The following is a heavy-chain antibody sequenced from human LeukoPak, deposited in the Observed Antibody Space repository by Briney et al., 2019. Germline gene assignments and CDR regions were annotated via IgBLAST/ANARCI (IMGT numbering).Heavy chain of an antibody. V-gene: IGHV3-21*01. Sequence: GSLRLSCAASGFTFSSYTMNWVRQAPGKGLEWVSSISSSSSYICYADSVKGRFTISRDNAKNSLYLQMNSLRAEDTAVYYCARDPSMVRGSAFDIWGQGTMVTVSS. CDR1: GFTFSSYT. D-gene: IGHD3-10*01. J-gene: IGHJ3*02. CDR2: ISSSSSYI. CDR3: ARDPSMVRGSAFDI.